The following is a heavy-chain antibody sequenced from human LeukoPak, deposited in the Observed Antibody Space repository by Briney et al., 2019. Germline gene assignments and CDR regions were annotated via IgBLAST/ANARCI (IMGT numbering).Heavy chain of an antibody. CDR1: GFTFDDYA. J-gene: IGHJ3*02. V-gene: IGHV3-9*01. Sequence: GGSLRLSCAASGFTFDDYAMHWVRQAPGKGLEWVSGISWNSGSIGYADSVKGRFTISRDNSKNTLYLQMNSLRAEDTAVYYCAKDLYSSGWYRRSVAFDIWGQGTMVTVSS. CDR2: ISWNSGSI. D-gene: IGHD6-19*01. CDR3: AKDLYSSGWYRRSVAFDI.